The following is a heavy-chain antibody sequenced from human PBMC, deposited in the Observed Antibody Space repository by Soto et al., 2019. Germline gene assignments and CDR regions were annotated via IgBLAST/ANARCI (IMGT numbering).Heavy chain of an antibody. Sequence: PSENLSLTCTVSGGSISSYYWSWIRQPPGKGLEWIGYIYYSGSTNYNPSLKSRVTISVDTSKNQFSLKLSSVTAADTAVYYCARSYRRYCSGGSCYSYYYYYMEVWGKGTTVNVSS. D-gene: IGHD2-15*01. CDR2: IYYSGST. J-gene: IGHJ6*03. CDR1: GGSISSYY. V-gene: IGHV4-59*01. CDR3: ARSYRRYCSGGSCYSYYYYYMEV.